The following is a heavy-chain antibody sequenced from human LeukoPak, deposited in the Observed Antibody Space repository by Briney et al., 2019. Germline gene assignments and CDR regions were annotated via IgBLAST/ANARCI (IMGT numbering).Heavy chain of an antibody. J-gene: IGHJ3*02. CDR2: ISSSSSTI. D-gene: IGHD5-18*01. CDR1: GFTFSSYS. Sequence: GRSLRLSCAASGFTFSSYSMNWVRQAPGKGLEWVSYISSSSSTIYYADSVKGRFTISRDNAKNSLYLQMNSLRAEDTAVYYCARDLDTAMVYNDAFDIWGQGTMVTVSS. CDR3: ARDLDTAMVYNDAFDI. V-gene: IGHV3-48*04.